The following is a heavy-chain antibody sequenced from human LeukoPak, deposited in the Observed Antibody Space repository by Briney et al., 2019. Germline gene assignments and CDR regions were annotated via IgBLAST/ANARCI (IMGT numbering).Heavy chain of an antibody. CDR3: AREPSVTMGALDY. CDR1: GSMYNYY. Sequence: SETLSLTCTVSGSMYNYYWSWIRQPPGKGLEWIGYIHYSGSTNYNPSLKSRVTMSLDTSKNQVSLKLNSVTAADTAVYYCAREPSVTMGALDYWGQGTLVTVSS. CDR2: IHYSGST. J-gene: IGHJ4*02. V-gene: IGHV4-59*12. D-gene: IGHD1-26*01.